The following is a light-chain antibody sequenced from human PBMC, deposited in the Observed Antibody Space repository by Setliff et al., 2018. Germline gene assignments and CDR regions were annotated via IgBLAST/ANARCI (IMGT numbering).Light chain of an antibody. CDR1: SSDVGGYNY. CDR3: SSYAGSNTPYV. Sequence: ALTQPPSASGSPGQSVTISCTGTSSDVGGYNYVSWYQQHPGKAPKLMIYEVSKRPSGVPDRFSGSKSGNTASLTVSGLQAEDEADYYCSSYAGSNTPYVFGTGTKATVL. J-gene: IGLJ1*01. CDR2: EVS. V-gene: IGLV2-8*01.